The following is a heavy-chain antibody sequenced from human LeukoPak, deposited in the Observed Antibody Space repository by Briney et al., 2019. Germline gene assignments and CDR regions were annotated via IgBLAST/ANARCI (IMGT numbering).Heavy chain of an antibody. CDR2: ISYDGSNK. D-gene: IGHD5-24*01. CDR1: GFTFSSYS. J-gene: IGHJ4*02. CDR3: ARGDGYNTGSY. Sequence: GGSLRLSCAASGFTFSSYSMNWVRQAPGKGLEWVAVISYDGSNKYYADSVKGRFTISRDNSKNTLYLQMNSLRAEDTAVYYCARGDGYNTGSYWGQGTLVTVSS. V-gene: IGHV3-30*03.